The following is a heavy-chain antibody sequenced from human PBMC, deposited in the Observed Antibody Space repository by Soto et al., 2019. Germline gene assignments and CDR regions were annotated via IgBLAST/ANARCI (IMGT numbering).Heavy chain of an antibody. CDR2: ISSSSSYI. Sequence: LRLSCAASGFTFSSYSMNWVRQAPGKGLEWVSSISSSSSYIYYADSVKGRFTISRDNAKNSLYLQMNSLRAEDTAVYYCARDLTTVVTLNWFDPWGQGTLVTVSS. D-gene: IGHD4-17*01. CDR3: ARDLTTVVTLNWFDP. J-gene: IGHJ5*02. CDR1: GFTFSSYS. V-gene: IGHV3-21*01.